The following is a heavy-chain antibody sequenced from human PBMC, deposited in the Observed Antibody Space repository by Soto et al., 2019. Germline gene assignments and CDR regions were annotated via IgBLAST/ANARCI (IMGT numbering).Heavy chain of an antibody. V-gene: IGHV3-23*01. Sequence: EVQLLESGGGLVQPGESLRLSCAASGFTFSSYAMSWVRQAPGKGLEWVSVIIGSDDSTYYADSVKGRFTISRDNSKNTRYLQMNSLRAEDTAVYYCVKRSSSSTFDYWGQGTLVTVSS. CDR1: GFTFSSYA. CDR2: IIGSDDST. J-gene: IGHJ4*02. D-gene: IGHD6-6*01. CDR3: VKRSSSSTFDY.